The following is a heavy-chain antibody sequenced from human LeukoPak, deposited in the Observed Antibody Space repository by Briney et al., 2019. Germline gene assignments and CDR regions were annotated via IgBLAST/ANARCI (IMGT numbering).Heavy chain of an antibody. Sequence: ASVKASCKASGYTFTSYDINWVRQATGQGLEWMGWMNPYSGDTGYAQKFQGRVTMTRNTSISTAYMELSSLRSEDTAVYYCARVVSYYGSGSYWFDPWGQGTLVTVSS. J-gene: IGHJ5*02. V-gene: IGHV1-8*01. CDR2: MNPYSGDT. CDR3: ARVVSYYGSGSYWFDP. D-gene: IGHD3-10*01. CDR1: GYTFTSYD.